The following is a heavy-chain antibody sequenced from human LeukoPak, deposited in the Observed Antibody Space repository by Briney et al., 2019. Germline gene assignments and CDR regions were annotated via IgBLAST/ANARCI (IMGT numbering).Heavy chain of an antibody. J-gene: IGHJ3*02. Sequence: SETLSLTCAVSGGSISSSNWWSWVRQPPGKGLEWIGEIYHSGSTNYNPSLKSRVTISVDKSKNQFSLKLSSVTAADTAVYYCARSHCGGDCSGAFDIWGQGTMVTVYS. CDR1: GGSISSSNW. D-gene: IGHD2-21*02. CDR2: IYHSGST. V-gene: IGHV4-4*02. CDR3: ARSHCGGDCSGAFDI.